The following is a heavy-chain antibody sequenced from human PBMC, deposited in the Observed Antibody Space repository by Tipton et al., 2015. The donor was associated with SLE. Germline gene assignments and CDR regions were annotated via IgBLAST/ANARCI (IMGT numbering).Heavy chain of an antibody. Sequence: SLRLSCAASGFTFSDYTMNWVRQAPGKGPEWVSSISSSNTYIYYADSVKGRFTTSRDNAKNSLYLQMNSLRVEDIGVYYCARDRGSGWYLPNWFDPWGQGTLVTVSS. CDR2: ISSSNTYI. V-gene: IGHV3-21*03. J-gene: IGHJ5*02. CDR3: ARDRGSGWYLPNWFDP. D-gene: IGHD6-19*01. CDR1: GFTFSDYT.